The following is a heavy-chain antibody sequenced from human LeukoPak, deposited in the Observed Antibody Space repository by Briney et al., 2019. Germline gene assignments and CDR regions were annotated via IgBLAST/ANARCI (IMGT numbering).Heavy chain of an antibody. D-gene: IGHD4-17*01. V-gene: IGHV3-23*01. CDR3: AKEGSDYGDYGGYYYYGMDV. CDR1: GFTFSSYA. Sequence: PGGSLRLSCAASGFTFSSYAMSWVRQAPGKGLEWVSAISGSGGSTYYADSVKGRFTISRDNSKNTLYLQMNSLRAEDTAVYYCAKEGSDYGDYGGYYYYGMDVWGQGTTVTVSS. J-gene: IGHJ6*02. CDR2: ISGSGGST.